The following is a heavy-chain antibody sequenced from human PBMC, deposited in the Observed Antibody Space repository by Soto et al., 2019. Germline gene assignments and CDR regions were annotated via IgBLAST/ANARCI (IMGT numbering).Heavy chain of an antibody. CDR2: VNPIVSMS. Sequence: ASVKVSCKASGDTFNFYSINWVRQAPGLGLEWMGRVNPIVSMSNYAQKFQGRVTITADKSTSTAYMELSSLRSEDTAVYYCASGSYYYDSSGYDYWGQGTLVTVSS. J-gene: IGHJ4*02. CDR1: GDTFNFYS. V-gene: IGHV1-69*02. D-gene: IGHD3-22*01. CDR3: ASGSYYYDSSGYDY.